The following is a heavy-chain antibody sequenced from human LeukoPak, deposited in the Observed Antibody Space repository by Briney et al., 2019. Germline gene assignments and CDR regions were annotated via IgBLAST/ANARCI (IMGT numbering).Heavy chain of an antibody. J-gene: IGHJ4*02. CDR3: ARDGLAVAETRLPQPNQNFDY. CDR2: ISAYNGNT. Sequence: ASVKVSRKASGYTFTSCGISWVRQAPGQGLEWMGWISAYNGNTNYAQKLQGRVTMTTDTSTSTAYMELRSLRSDDTAVYYCARDGLAVAETRLPQPNQNFDYWGQGTLVTVSS. V-gene: IGHV1-18*01. D-gene: IGHD6-19*01. CDR1: GYTFTSCG.